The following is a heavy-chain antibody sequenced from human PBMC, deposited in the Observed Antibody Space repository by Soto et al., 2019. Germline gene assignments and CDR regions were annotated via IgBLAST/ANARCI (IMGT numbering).Heavy chain of an antibody. CDR3: ATDHHYDSSGYGSGHAFDI. D-gene: IGHD3-22*01. CDR1: GYTLTELS. Sequence: ASVKVSCKVSGYTLTELSMHWVRQAPGKGLEWMGGFDPEDGEAIYAQKFQGRVTMTEDTSTDTAYMELSSLRSEDTAVYYCATDHHYDSSGYGSGHAFDIWGQGTMVTVSS. CDR2: FDPEDGEA. J-gene: IGHJ3*02. V-gene: IGHV1-24*01.